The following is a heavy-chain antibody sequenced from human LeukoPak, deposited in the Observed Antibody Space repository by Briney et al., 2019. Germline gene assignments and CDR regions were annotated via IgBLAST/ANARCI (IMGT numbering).Heavy chain of an antibody. V-gene: IGHV1-69*13. J-gene: IGHJ5*02. D-gene: IGHD2-15*01. CDR3: ARAPGGIYNWFDP. Sequence: SVKVSCKASGGTFSSYAISWVRQAPGQGLEWMGGVIPIFGTANYAQKFQGRVTITADESTSTAYMELSSLRSEDTAVYYCARAPGGIYNWFDPWGQGTLVTVSS. CDR2: VIPIFGTA. CDR1: GGTFSSYA.